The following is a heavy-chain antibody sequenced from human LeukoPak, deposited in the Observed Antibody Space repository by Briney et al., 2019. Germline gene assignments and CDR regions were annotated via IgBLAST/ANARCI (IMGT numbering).Heavy chain of an antibody. CDR1: GGSFSGYY. D-gene: IGHD3-10*01. CDR3: ARRPGVLLWFGELPVYFDY. J-gene: IGHJ4*02. V-gene: IGHV4-34*01. CDR2: TNHSGST. Sequence: SETLSLTCAVYGGSFSGYYWSWIRQPPGKGLEWIGETNHSGSTNYNPSLKSRVTISVDTSKNQFSLKLSSVTAADTAVYYCARRPGVLLWFGELPVYFDYWGQGIPVTVSS.